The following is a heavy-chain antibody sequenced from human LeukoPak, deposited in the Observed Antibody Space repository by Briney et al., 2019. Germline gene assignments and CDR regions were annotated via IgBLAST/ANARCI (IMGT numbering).Heavy chain of an antibody. CDR3: ARGGASSSWFIDY. V-gene: IGHV3-66*01. J-gene: IGHJ4*02. D-gene: IGHD6-13*01. CDR2: IYSGGST. CDR1: GFTVSSNY. Sequence: PGGSLRLSCAASGFTVSSNYMSWVRQAPGKVLEWVSVIYSGGSTYYADSVKGRFTISRDNSKNTLYLQMNSLRAEDTAVYYCARGGASSSWFIDYWGQGTLVTVSS.